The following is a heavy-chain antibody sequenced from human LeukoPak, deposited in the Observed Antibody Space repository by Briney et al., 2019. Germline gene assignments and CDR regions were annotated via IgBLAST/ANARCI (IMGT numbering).Heavy chain of an antibody. J-gene: IGHJ4*02. D-gene: IGHD3-10*01. CDR1: GYTFTGYY. CDR2: ISAYNGNT. V-gene: IGHV1-18*04. Sequence: GASVKVSCKASGYTFTGYYMHWVRQAPGQGLEWMGWISAYNGNTNYAQKLQGRVTMTTDTSTSTAYMELRSLRSDDTAVYYCARVPSYYYGSGSQYWGQGTLVTVSS. CDR3: ARVPSYYYGSGSQY.